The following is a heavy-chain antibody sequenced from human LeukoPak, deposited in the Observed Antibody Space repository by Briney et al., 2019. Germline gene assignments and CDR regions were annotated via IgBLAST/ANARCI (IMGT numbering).Heavy chain of an antibody. J-gene: IGHJ4*02. Sequence: GGSLRLSCAASGFTFSAHYLDWVRQAPGKGLEWVGRSRNKANSYTTEYDASVRGSFTNSRDNSKNSLYLQMNSLKIEDTAVYYCIRVNNGYAKDFDYWGQGTLVTVSS. CDR2: SRNKANSYTT. D-gene: IGHD2-8*01. CDR3: IRVNNGYAKDFDY. CDR1: GFTFSAHY. V-gene: IGHV3-72*01.